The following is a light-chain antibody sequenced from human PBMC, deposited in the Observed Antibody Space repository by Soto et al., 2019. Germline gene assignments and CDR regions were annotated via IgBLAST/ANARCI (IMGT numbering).Light chain of an antibody. CDR1: SSNIGAGYD. V-gene: IGLV1-40*01. J-gene: IGLJ2*01. CDR3: QSYDNSLSANVI. Sequence: QSVLTQPPSVSGAPGQRVTISCTGSSSNIGAGYDVHWYQHLPGTAPKLLIYNNNNRPSGVPDRFSGFKSGTSAYLAISGLQAEDEANYYCQSYDNSLSANVIFGGGTKLTVL. CDR2: NNN.